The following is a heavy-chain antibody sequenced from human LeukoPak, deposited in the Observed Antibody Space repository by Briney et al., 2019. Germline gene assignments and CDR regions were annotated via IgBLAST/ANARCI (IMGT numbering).Heavy chain of an antibody. Sequence: PVRSLRLSCAASGFTFSSYGMHCVRQAPGKGREWVAAIWYDVSNKYYADSVKGRFTISRDNSKNTLYLQMNSLKTADAAVYYCTRGGPGFDPLVYDAFDIWGQGTMVTVSS. CDR1: GFTFSSYG. D-gene: IGHD3-9*01. J-gene: IGHJ3*02. V-gene: IGHV3-33*01. CDR3: TRGGPGFDPLVYDAFDI. CDR2: IWYDVSNK.